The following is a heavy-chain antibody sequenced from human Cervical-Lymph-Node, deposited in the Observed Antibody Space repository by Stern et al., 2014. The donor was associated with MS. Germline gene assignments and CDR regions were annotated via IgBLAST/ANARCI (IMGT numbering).Heavy chain of an antibody. CDR2: MNPSGGST. CDR1: GYTFTSYY. D-gene: IGHD3-3*01. CDR3: ARDGKDFWSGSYTHLYDN. J-gene: IGHJ4*02. Sequence: VQLVQSGAEVKKPGASVKVSCKASGYTFTSYYMHWVRQAPGQGLEWMGIMNPSGGSTSYAQKFQGRVTMTRDTSTSTAYMELSSLRSEDTAVYYCARDGKDFWSGSYTHLYDNWGQGTLVTVSS. V-gene: IGHV1-46*01.